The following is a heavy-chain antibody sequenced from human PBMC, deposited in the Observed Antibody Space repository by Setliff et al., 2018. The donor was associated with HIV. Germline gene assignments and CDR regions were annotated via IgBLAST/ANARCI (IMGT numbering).Heavy chain of an antibody. CDR2: IYSSGTTYYNP. D-gene: IGHD3-16*01. Sequence: SETLSLTCSVSGGSISGYYWSWIRQPPGKRPEYIGYIYSSGTTYYNPYYNPSLKSRATISIDTSKKQLSLKLTSATAADTAVYYCARHKVSTTLGGLVSDYFYYGMDIWGQGTTVTVSS. V-gene: IGHV4-59*01. J-gene: IGHJ6*02. CDR1: GGSISGYY. CDR3: ARHKVSTTLGGLVSDYFYYGMDI.